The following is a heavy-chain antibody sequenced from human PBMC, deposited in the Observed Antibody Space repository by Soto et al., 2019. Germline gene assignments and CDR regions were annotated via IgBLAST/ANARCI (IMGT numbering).Heavy chain of an antibody. CDR1: GYTFTSYY. CDR3: AREDMKLYNWFDP. D-gene: IGHD1-1*01. Sequence: ASVKVSCKASGYTFTSYYMHWVRQAPGQGLEWMGMINPSSGNTSYAQKLQGRVTMTTDTSTSTAYMELRSLRSDDTAVYYCAREDMKLYNWFDPWGQGTLVTVSS. V-gene: IGHV1-46*01. J-gene: IGHJ5*02. CDR2: INPSSGNT.